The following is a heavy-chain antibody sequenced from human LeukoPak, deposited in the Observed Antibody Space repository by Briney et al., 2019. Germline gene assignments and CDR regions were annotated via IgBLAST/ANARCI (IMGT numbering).Heavy chain of an antibody. J-gene: IGHJ4*02. CDR1: GYTFTSYA. V-gene: IGHV1-3*04. CDR2: INTGNGNT. CDR3: ARADSRGYYYISDY. Sequence: ASVKVSCKAFGYTFTSYAMHWVRQAPGQSLEWMGWINTGNGNTRYSQKFQGRVTVTRDTSASTVYMELSSLRSEDTAVYYCARADSRGYYYISDYWGQGTLVTVSS. D-gene: IGHD3-22*01.